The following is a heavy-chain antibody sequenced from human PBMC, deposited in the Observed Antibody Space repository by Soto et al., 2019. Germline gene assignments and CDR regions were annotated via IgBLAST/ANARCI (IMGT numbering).Heavy chain of an antibody. V-gene: IGHV3-74*01. D-gene: IGHD3-10*01. CDR3: ARGDRGGFDL. Sequence: EVQLVESGGGLVQPGASLRLSCAASGFTFDYYWMHWVRQAPGKGLVWVSRVHSDGTTTTYADSVKGRFTISRDNVRNTVSLQMSSLRAEDTAIYYCARGDRGGFDLWGHGTVVTVSS. J-gene: IGHJ3*01. CDR1: GFTFDYYW. CDR2: VHSDGTTT.